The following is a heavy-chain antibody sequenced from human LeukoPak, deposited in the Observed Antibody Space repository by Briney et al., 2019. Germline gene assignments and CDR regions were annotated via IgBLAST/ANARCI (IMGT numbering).Heavy chain of an antibody. CDR1: GFTFSDYY. V-gene: IGHV3-11*01. CDR3: ARHIDCSSTSCYEYYYYGMDV. D-gene: IGHD2-2*01. J-gene: IGHJ6*02. Sequence: PGGSLRLSCAASGFTFSDYYMSWVRQAPGKGLEWISYISSSGSSMYYADSVKGRFTISRDNAKNSLYLQMNSLRAEDTAVYYCARHIDCSSTSCYEYYYYGMDVWGQGTTVTVSS. CDR2: ISSSGSSM.